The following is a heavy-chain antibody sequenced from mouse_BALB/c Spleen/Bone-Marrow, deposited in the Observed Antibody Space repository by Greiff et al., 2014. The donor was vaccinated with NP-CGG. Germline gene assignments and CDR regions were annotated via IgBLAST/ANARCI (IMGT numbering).Heavy chain of an antibody. Sequence: DVMLVESGGGLVQPGGSLRLSCTTSGFTFTDYFMTWVRQPPGKALEWLGFIRNKANGYTTEYNPSVKGRFTISRDTSQGILYLQMNTLRAEDSAIYFCARDYSGYFDFWGQGTTLTVPS. V-gene: IGHV7-3*02. CDR1: GFTFTDYF. CDR3: ARDYSGYFDF. D-gene: IGHD5-1*01. CDR2: IRNKANGYTT. J-gene: IGHJ2*01.